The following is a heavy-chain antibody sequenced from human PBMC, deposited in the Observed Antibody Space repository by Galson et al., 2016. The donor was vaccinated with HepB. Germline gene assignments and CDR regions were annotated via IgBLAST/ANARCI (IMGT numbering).Heavy chain of an antibody. CDR1: GFTVSNNY. CDR2: IYSGGNT. V-gene: IGHV3-53*01. J-gene: IGHJ4*02. CDR3: GRGPIVGVTGDF. Sequence: SLRLSCAASGFTVSNNYMTWVRQAPGKGLEWVSLIYSGGNTGYADSVKGRFTISRDSSKNTLFLQMNSLRAEDTAVYYCGRGPIVGVTGDFWGQGTLVTVSS. D-gene: IGHD1-26*01.